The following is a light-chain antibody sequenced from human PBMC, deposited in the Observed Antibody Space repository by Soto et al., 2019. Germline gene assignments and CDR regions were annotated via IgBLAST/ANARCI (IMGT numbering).Light chain of an antibody. V-gene: IGKV3-20*01. J-gene: IGKJ1*01. Sequence: EIVLTQSPDTLSLSPGERATLYCRASQSVSNTYLAWYQQKPGQAPRLLIYGASSRATGIPDRFRGSGSGTDFTLTISRLEPEDFAVYYCQQYGGPPWTFGQGTKVDI. CDR3: QQYGGPPWT. CDR2: GAS. CDR1: QSVSNTY.